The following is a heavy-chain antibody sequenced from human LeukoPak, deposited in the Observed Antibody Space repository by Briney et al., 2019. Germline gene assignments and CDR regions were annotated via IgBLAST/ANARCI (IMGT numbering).Heavy chain of an antibody. D-gene: IGHD3/OR15-3a*01. V-gene: IGHV4-34*01. CDR1: GGSFSGYY. J-gene: IGHJ4*02. CDR2: INHSGST. Sequence: SETLSLTCAVYGGSFSGYYWSWIRQPPGKGLEWIGEINHSGSTNYNPSLKSRVTISVDTSKNQFSLKLSSVTAADTAVYYCARKRQDWVVAPDDYWGQGTLVTVSS. CDR3: ARKRQDWVVAPDDY.